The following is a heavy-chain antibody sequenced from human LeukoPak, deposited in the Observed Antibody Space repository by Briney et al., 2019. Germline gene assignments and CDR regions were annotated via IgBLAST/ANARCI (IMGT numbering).Heavy chain of an antibody. Sequence: GASVKVSCKASGGTFSSYAISWVRQAPGQGLEWMGGIIPIFGTANYAQKFQGRVTITADKSTSTAYMELSSLRSEDTAVYYCARDPLIGYSSSRYDYWGQGTLVTVSS. V-gene: IGHV1-69*06. CDR2: IIPIFGTA. CDR1: GGTFSSYA. D-gene: IGHD6-13*01. J-gene: IGHJ4*02. CDR3: ARDPLIGYSSSRYDY.